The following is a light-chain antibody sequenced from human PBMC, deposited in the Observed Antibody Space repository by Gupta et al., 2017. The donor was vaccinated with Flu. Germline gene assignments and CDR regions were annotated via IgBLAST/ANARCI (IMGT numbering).Light chain of an antibody. CDR1: QGIRNY. V-gene: IGKV1-27*01. CDR3: QKSNSAPQT. J-gene: IGKJ1*01. CDR2: PAS. Sequence: DTVTITCRASQGIRNYLAWYQQKPGKVPKLLIYPASTLQSGVPSRFSGSGSGTDFTLTISSLQPEDVATYYCQKSNSAPQTFGQGTKVEIK.